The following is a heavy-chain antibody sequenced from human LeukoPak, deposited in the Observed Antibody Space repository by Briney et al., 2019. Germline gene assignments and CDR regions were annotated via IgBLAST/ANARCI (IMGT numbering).Heavy chain of an antibody. CDR2: IKQDGSEK. J-gene: IGHJ6*02. D-gene: IGHD3-9*01. V-gene: IGHV3-7*01. CDR3: ARVGRYFDWFYYYYGMDV. Sequence: GRSLRLSCAASGFTFSSYWMSWVRQAPGKGLEWVANIKQDGSEKYYVDSVKGRFTISRDNAKNSLYLQMNTLRAEDTAVYYCARVGRYFDWFYYYYGMDVWGQRTTVTVSS. CDR1: GFTFSSYW.